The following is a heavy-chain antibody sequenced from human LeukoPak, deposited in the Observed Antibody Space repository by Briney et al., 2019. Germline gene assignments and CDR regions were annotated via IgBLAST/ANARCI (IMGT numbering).Heavy chain of an antibody. Sequence: GGSLRLSCAASGFTVSSKYMSWVRQAPGKGLEWVSVLSSGSTTYYAASVKGRFTISRDTSKNTLNLQMNSLRAEDTAIYYCARGGDMVGGSRSAFDIWGQGTMVTVSS. D-gene: IGHD1-26*01. J-gene: IGHJ3*02. CDR3: ARGGDMVGGSRSAFDI. CDR1: GFTVSSKY. V-gene: IGHV3-53*01. CDR2: LSSGSTT.